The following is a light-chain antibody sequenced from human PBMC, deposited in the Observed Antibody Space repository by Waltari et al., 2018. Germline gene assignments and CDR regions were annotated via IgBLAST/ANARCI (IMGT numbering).Light chain of an antibody. V-gene: IGKV3-20*01. CDR3: QHYVRLPLT. Sequence: EIVLTQSPATLSLSPGERATLSCRASQSVNVSLAWYQQKAGQAPRLLIYGVSNRATGIPERFSGSGSETDFSLTISRLEPEDFAVYYCQHYVRLPLTFGGGTKVEIK. CDR2: GVS. J-gene: IGKJ4*02. CDR1: QSVNVS.